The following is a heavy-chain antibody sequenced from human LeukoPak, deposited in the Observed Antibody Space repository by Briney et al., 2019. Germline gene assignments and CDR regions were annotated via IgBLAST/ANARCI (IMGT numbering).Heavy chain of an antibody. CDR3: AKDHIAAFYGMDV. CDR2: ISYDGSNK. V-gene: IGHV3-30-3*01. CDR1: GFTFSSYA. Sequence: PGGSLRLSCAASGFTFSSYAMHWVRQAPGKGLEWVAVISYDGSNKYYADSVKGRFTISRDNSKNTLYLQMNSLRAEDTAVYYCAKDHIAAFYGMDVWGQGTTVTVSS. J-gene: IGHJ6*02. D-gene: IGHD6-6*01.